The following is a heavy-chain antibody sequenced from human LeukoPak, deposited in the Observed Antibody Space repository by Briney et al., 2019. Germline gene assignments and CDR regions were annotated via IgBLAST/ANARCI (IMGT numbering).Heavy chain of an antibody. CDR2: IYWDDDK. V-gene: IGHV2-5*02. CDR3: SRLLRYFDCFDY. Sequence: SGPTLVKPTQTLTXTCTFSGFSLSTSGVGVGWIRQPPGKALEWLALIYWDDDKRYSPSLKSRLTITKDTSKNQVVLTMTNMDPVDTATYYCSRLLRYFDCFDYWGQGTLVTVSP. J-gene: IGHJ4*02. CDR1: GFSLSTSGVG. D-gene: IGHD3-9*01.